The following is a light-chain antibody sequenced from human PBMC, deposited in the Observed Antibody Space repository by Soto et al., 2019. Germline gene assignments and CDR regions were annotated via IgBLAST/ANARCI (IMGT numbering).Light chain of an antibody. J-gene: IGKJ2*01. CDR2: GAS. CDR1: QSVSSN. CDR3: QQYNNWPPIT. V-gene: IGKV3-15*01. Sequence: EVVMTQSTATLSVSPGERATLSCRASQSVSSNLAWYQQKPGQAPRLLIYGASTRATGIPARFSGSGSGTEFTLTISSLQSEDFAIYYCQQYNNWPPITFGQGTKLEIK.